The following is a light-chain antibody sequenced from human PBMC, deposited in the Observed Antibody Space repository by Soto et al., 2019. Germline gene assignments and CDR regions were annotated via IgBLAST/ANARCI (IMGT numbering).Light chain of an antibody. CDR3: SSYTTTSAPVV. Sequence: QSALTQPASVSGSPGQSITISCTGTNSDVGAYNYVSWYQQRPGKGPKLMIYEVTSRPSGVSNRFSGSKSGNTASLTISGLQTEDEADYYCSSYTTTSAPVVFGGGTKLTVL. CDR2: EVT. CDR1: NSDVGAYNY. V-gene: IGLV2-14*01. J-gene: IGLJ2*01.